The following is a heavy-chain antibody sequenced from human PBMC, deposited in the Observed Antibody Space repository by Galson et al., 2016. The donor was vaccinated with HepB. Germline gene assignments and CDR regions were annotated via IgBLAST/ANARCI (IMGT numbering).Heavy chain of an antibody. CDR3: ARLLRQTEY. J-gene: IGHJ4*02. CDR1: GGSVSSGSSY. V-gene: IGHV4-61*03. CDR2: VQYSGTT. Sequence: SETLSLTCTVSGGSVSSGSSYWSWLRQSPGKGLEMPRYVQYSGTTTYNPSLNPRVTIPVATSKTHFSLKLTSVTAADTAVYYCARLLRQTEYWGPGTLVPVSS. D-gene: IGHD1-14*01.